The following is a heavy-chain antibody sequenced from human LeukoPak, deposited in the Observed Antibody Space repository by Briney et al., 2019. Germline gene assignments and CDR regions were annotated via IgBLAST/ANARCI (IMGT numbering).Heavy chain of an antibody. J-gene: IGHJ3*02. CDR2: MYYGGST. CDR3: ARQVLAVDAFEI. V-gene: IGHV4-39*01. D-gene: IGHD6-19*01. Sequence: PSETLSLTCTVSGGSVSGSRYYWAWIRQPPGRGPEWIGSMYYGGSTFYNPSLKSQVTISGDMSKNQFSLKLSYVTAADTAIYYCARQVLAVDAFEIWGQGTMVTVSS. CDR1: GGSVSGSRYY.